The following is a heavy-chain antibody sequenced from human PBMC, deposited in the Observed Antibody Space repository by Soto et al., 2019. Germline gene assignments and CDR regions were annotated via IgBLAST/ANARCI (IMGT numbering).Heavy chain of an antibody. CDR1: GFTFSSYG. CDR2: ISYDGSNK. J-gene: IGHJ4*02. D-gene: IGHD3-3*01. Sequence: GGSLRLSCAASGFTFSSYGMHWVRQAPGKGLEWVAVISYDGSNKYYADSVKGRFTISRDNSKNTLYLQMNSLRAEDTAVYYCAKDRRPSRFLEWLSFDYWGQGTLVTVSS. CDR3: AKDRRPSRFLEWLSFDY. V-gene: IGHV3-30*18.